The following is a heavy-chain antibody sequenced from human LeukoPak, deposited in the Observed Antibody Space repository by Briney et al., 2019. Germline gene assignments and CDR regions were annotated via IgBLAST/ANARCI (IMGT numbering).Heavy chain of an antibody. CDR3: ARGGTGTGPYGMDV. J-gene: IGHJ6*04. D-gene: IGHD1-1*01. V-gene: IGHV3-72*01. CDR1: GFTFSDHY. CDR2: TRNKANSYTT. Sequence: GGSMRLSCSASGFTFSDHYMDWVRQAPGKGLEWVGRTRNKANSYTTEYAASVKGRLTISRDDSPSSLYLQMNSLKTEDTAVYYRARGGTGTGPYGMDVWGKGTTVTVSS.